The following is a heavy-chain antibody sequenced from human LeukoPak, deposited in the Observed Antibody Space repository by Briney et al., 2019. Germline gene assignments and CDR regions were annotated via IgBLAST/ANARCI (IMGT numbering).Heavy chain of an antibody. J-gene: IGHJ4*02. CDR3: ARVIGSYGDSAY. CDR2: ITSSSSST. D-gene: IGHD4-17*01. V-gene: IGHV3-48*04. CDR1: GFTFSSFS. Sequence: PGGSLRLSCAASGFTFSSFSMNWVRQAPGKGLEWTSYITSSSSSTYYADSVKGRFTISRDNAKNSLYLQMNSLRAEDTAVYYCARVIGSYGDSAYWGQGTLVTVSS.